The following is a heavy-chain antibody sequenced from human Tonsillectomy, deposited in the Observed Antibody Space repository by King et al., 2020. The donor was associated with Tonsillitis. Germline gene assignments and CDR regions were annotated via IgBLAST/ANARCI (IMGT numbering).Heavy chain of an antibody. D-gene: IGHD3-10*02. CDR3: SRAYSCSGGPDY. J-gene: IGHJ4*02. Sequence: VQLVESGAEVKKPGASVKVSCKASGYTFTGFYIHWVRQAPGQGLEWMGWINPNSGGTNYAQKFQGRVTLTRDTSITTAFMELTRLKSDDTAMYYCSRAYSCSGGPDYWGQGTVVTVSS. V-gene: IGHV1-2*02. CDR2: INPNSGGT. CDR1: GYTFTGFY.